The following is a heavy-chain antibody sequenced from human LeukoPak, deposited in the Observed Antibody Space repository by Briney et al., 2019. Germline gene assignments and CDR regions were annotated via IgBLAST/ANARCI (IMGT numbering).Heavy chain of an antibody. Sequence: VASVKVPCKASGYTFTGCFIHYVRQAPGQGLEWMGWIDPNSDNIRYSETFKDRVTMTRDTSTNTAYMELSWLRSDDTAVYYCARSAYNYGYVYFDHWGQGTLVIASS. D-gene: IGHD5-18*01. CDR1: GYTFTGCF. V-gene: IGHV1-2*02. J-gene: IGHJ4*02. CDR2: IDPNSDNI. CDR3: ARSAYNYGYVYFDH.